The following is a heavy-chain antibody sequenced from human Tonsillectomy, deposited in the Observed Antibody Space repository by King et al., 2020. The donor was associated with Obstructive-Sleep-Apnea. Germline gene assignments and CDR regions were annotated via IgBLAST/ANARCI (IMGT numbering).Heavy chain of an antibody. CDR3: ARALRYFDWPPPFDY. D-gene: IGHD3-9*01. CDR1: GGSISSGDYY. Sequence: VQLQESGPGLVKPSQTLSLTCTVSGGSISSGDYYWSWIRQPPGKGLEWIGYIYYSGSTDYNPSLKSRVTISLDTSKNQFSLKLSPVTAADTAVYYCARALRYFDWPPPFDYWGQGTLVTVSS. CDR2: IYYSGST. V-gene: IGHV4-30-4*01. J-gene: IGHJ4*02.